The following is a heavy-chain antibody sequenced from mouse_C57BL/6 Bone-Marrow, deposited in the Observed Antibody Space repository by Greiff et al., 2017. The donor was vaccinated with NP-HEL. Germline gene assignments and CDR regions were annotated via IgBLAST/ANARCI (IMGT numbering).Heavy chain of an antibody. CDR3: ARSLITTVGGFDY. V-gene: IGHV1-69*01. Sequence: VQLQQPGAELVMPGASVKLSCKASGYTFTSYWMHWVKQRPGQGLEWIGEIDPSDSYTNYNQKFKGKSTLTVDKSSSTAYMQLSSLTSEDSAVYYCARSLITTVGGFDYWGQGTTLTVSS. CDR1: GYTFTSYW. J-gene: IGHJ2*01. D-gene: IGHD1-1*01. CDR2: IDPSDSYT.